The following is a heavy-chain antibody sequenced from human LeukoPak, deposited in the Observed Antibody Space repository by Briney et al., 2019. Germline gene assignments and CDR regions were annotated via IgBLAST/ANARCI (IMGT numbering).Heavy chain of an antibody. Sequence: GGSLRLSCAASGFTFSSYSMNWVCQAPGKGLEWVSSISSSSSYIYYADSVKGRFTISRDNAKNSLYLQMNSLRAEDTAVYYCARDFIVVVPAANYFDYWGQGTLVTVSS. D-gene: IGHD2-2*01. CDR2: ISSSSSYI. J-gene: IGHJ4*02. CDR3: ARDFIVVVPAANYFDY. CDR1: GFTFSSYS. V-gene: IGHV3-21*01.